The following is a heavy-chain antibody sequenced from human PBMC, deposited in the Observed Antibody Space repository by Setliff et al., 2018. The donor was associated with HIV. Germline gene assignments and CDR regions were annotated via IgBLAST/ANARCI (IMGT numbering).Heavy chain of an antibody. V-gene: IGHV3-30*02. CDR1: GFSFSTYG. J-gene: IGHJ6*03. CDR2: IWHDGSNG. D-gene: IGHD6-13*01. Sequence: GSLRLSCAASGFSFSTYGMHWVRQAPGKGLEWVAVIWHDGSNGNYADSVKGRFTISRDNSKNTLYLQMSSLRVDDTAVYYCVKEAYSNTWNYYYYYIDVWGKGTTVTVSS. CDR3: VKEAYSNTWNYYYYYIDV.